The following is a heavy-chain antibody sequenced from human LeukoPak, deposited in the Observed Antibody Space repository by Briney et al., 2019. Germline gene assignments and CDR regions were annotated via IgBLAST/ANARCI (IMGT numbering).Heavy chain of an antibody. CDR1: GFTFSSYG. J-gene: IGHJ4*02. V-gene: IGHV3-30*02. D-gene: IGHD1-14*01. CDR2: IRYDGSNK. CDR3: AKGVRYTQPLDY. Sequence: QTGGSLRLSCAASGFTFSSYGMHWVRQAPGKGLEWVAFIRYDGSNKYYADSVKGRFTISRDNSKNTLYLQMNSLRAEDTAVYYCAKGVRYTQPLDYWGQGTLVTVSS.